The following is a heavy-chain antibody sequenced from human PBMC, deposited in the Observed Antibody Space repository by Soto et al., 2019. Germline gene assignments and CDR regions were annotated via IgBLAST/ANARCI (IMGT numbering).Heavy chain of an antibody. CDR3: ARHYGSHAY. CDR1: EVTFSSYS. V-gene: IGHV3-21*01. D-gene: IGHD3-10*01. Sequence: PGGSLGLSCAASEVTFSSYSMNWVRQAPGKGLEWVSSISSSSSYIYYADSVKGRFTISRDNAKNSLYLQMNRLRAEDTVVYYYARHYGSHAYWGQGTLVTGSS. J-gene: IGHJ4*02. CDR2: ISSSSSYI.